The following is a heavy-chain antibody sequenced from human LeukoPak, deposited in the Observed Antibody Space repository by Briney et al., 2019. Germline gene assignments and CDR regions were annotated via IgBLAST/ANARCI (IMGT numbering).Heavy chain of an antibody. CDR1: GYIFTHYW. CDR2: IYPADSDT. Sequence: GESLKISCKGSGYIFTHYWIGWVRQLPGNGLESMGIIYPADSDTTYSPSFQGQVTISVDKSISTVYLQWSSLKASDTAMYYCARQSRDGSKTRGYYFDYWGQGTLVTVSS. D-gene: IGHD3-10*01. CDR3: ARQSRDGSKTRGYYFDY. J-gene: IGHJ4*02. V-gene: IGHV5-51*01.